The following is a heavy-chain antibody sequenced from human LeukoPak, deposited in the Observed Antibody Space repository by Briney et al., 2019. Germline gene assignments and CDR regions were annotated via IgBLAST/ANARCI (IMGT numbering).Heavy chain of an antibody. CDR1: GFTFSSYA. Sequence: GGSLRLSCAASGFTFSSYAMSWVRQAPGKGMKWVSAISGSGGSTYYADSVKGRFTISRDNSKNTLYLQMNSLRAEDTAVYYCAKAWRYGDYGPFDYWGQGTLVTVSS. V-gene: IGHV3-23*01. CDR2: ISGSGGST. J-gene: IGHJ4*02. CDR3: AKAWRYGDYGPFDY. D-gene: IGHD4-17*01.